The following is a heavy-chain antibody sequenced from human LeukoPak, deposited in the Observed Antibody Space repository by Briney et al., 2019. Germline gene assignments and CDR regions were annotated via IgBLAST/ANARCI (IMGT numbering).Heavy chain of an antibody. CDR1: GFTFSSYA. CDR3: AREIYDSSGSGAFDI. CDR2: ISYDGSNK. Sequence: GGSLRLSCAASGFTFSSYAIHWVRQAPGKGLEWVAVISYDGSNKYYADSVKGRFTISRDNSKNTLYLQMNSLRAEDTAVYYCAREIYDSSGSGAFDIWGQGTMVTVSS. J-gene: IGHJ3*02. D-gene: IGHD3-22*01. V-gene: IGHV3-30*04.